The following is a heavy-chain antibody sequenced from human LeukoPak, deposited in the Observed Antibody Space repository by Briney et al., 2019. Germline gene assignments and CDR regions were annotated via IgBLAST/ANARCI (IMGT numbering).Heavy chain of an antibody. CDR3: ARGSHISPLAN. V-gene: IGHV4-34*01. J-gene: IGHJ4*02. Sequence: SETLSLTCAVYGGSFSGYYWSWLRQPPGKGLEWIGEINHSGSTNYNPSLKSRVTISVDTSKNQFSLKLSSVTAADTAVYYCARGSHISPLANWGQGTLVTVSS. D-gene: IGHD3-3*02. CDR2: INHSGST. CDR1: GGSFSGYY.